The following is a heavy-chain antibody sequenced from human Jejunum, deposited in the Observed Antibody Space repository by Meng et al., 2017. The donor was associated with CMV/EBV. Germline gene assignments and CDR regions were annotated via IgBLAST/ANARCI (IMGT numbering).Heavy chain of an antibody. CDR3: ARDIYSSSLNWGY. Sequence: EVQLVESGGDLVQPGGALRVSCAVSGFSVSSHYMTWVRQAPGKGLECASVIYSGGSTYYADSVKDRFSISRDNTRNTLYLQMNSLRVEDTAVYYCARDIYSSSLNWGYWGQGTLVTVAS. CDR2: IYSGGST. V-gene: IGHV3-66*01. D-gene: IGHD6-6*01. J-gene: IGHJ4*02. CDR1: GFSVSSHY.